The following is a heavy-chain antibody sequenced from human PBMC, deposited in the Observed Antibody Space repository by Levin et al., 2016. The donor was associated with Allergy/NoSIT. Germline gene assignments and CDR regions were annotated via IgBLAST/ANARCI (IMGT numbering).Heavy chain of an antibody. V-gene: IGHV3-30-3*01. D-gene: IGHD6-19*01. J-gene: IGHJ4*02. CDR2: ISYDGSNK. CDR3: ARDAYSSGWSHFDY. Sequence: WIRQPPGKGLEWVAVISYDGSNKYYADSVKGRFTISRDNSKNTLYLQMNSLRAEDTAVYYCARDAYSSGWSHFDYWGQGTLVTVSS.